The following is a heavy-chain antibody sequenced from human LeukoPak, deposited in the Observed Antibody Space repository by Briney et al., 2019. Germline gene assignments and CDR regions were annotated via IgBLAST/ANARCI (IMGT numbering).Heavy chain of an antibody. D-gene: IGHD3/OR15-3a*01. Sequence: PSETLSLTCAVYGGSFSGYYWSWIRQPPGKGLEWIGNIHYSGSTYYNPSLKSRVTISVDTSKNQFSLKLSSVTAADTAVYYCARDPDFWTGYYYFDFWGQGTLVTVSS. CDR3: ARDPDFWTGYYYFDF. V-gene: IGHV4-34*01. CDR2: IHYSGST. CDR1: GGSFSGYY. J-gene: IGHJ4*02.